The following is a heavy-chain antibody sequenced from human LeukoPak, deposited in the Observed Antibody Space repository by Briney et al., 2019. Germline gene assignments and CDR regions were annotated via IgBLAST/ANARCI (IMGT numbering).Heavy chain of an antibody. CDR2: IYYSGIT. CDR1: GGSISSYY. Sequence: SETLSLTCTVSGGSISSYYWSWIRQPPGNGLEWIGYIYYSGITNYNPSLKRRVTMSVDTSKNQFSLHLSSVPAADTAVYYCARDSRYCNSISCYGRPGYYGLDVWGQGTTVTVS. V-gene: IGHV4-59*01. D-gene: IGHD2-2*01. CDR3: ARDSRYCNSISCYGRPGYYGLDV. J-gene: IGHJ6*02.